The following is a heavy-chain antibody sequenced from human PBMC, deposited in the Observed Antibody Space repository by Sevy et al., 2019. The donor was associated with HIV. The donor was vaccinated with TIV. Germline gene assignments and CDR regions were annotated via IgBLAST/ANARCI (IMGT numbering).Heavy chain of an antibody. CDR1: GASISSGSY. CDR2: IYTSGTT. Sequence: SEILSLTCTVSGASISSGSYWTWIRQPAGKGLEWIGRIYTSGTTNYNPSLKSRLTLSLDTSKDQFSLKLTSVTAADTAVYYCARDLGPSWGQGTLVTVSS. V-gene: IGHV4-61*02. J-gene: IGHJ5*02. CDR3: ARDLGPS.